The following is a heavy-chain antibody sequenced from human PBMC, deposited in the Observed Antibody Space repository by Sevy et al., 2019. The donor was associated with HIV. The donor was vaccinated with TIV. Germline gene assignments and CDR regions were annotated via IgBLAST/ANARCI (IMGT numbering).Heavy chain of an antibody. D-gene: IGHD3-3*01. CDR2: ISYDGSNK. Sequence: GGSLRLSCAASGFTFSSYAMHWVRQAPGKGLEWVAVISYDGSNKYYADSVKGRFTISRDNSKNTLYLQMDGLRAEDTAVYYCARDGGNYDFWSGYFYYWGQGTLVTVSS. V-gene: IGHV3-30-3*01. CDR3: ARDGGNYDFWSGYFYY. CDR1: GFTFSSYA. J-gene: IGHJ4*02.